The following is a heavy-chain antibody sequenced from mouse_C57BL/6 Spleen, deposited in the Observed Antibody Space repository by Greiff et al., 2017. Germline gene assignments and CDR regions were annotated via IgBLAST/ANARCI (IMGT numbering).Heavy chain of an antibody. D-gene: IGHD2-5*01. V-gene: IGHV14-4*01. CDR2: IDPENGDT. CDR3: TNSNYGARDY. CDR1: GFNIKDDY. Sequence: EVQLVESGAELVRPGASVKLSCTASGFNIKDDYMHWVKQRPEQGLEWIGWIDPENGDTEYASKFQGKATITADTSSNTAYLQLSSLTSEDTAVYYCTNSNYGARDYWGQGTSVTVSS. J-gene: IGHJ4*01.